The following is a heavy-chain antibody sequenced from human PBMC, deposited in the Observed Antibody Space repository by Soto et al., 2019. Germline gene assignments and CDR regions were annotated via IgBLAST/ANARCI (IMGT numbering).Heavy chain of an antibody. CDR1: GYTFTSYY. CDR2: INPSGGST. Sequence: ASGKVSCKASGYTFTSYYMHWVPKAPGQGLEWMGIINPSGGSTSYAQKFQGRVTMARDTSTSTVYMELSSLRSEDTAVYYCARDRRDYYYYGMDVWGQGSSVTVSS. CDR3: ARDRRDYYYYGMDV. V-gene: IGHV1-46*01. J-gene: IGHJ6*02.